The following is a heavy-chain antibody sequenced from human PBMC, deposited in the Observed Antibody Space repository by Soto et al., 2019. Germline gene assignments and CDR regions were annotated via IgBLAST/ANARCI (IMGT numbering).Heavy chain of an antibody. J-gene: IGHJ4*02. Sequence: KFQGRVTITRDTSASTAYMELSSLRSEDTAVYYCVRGSPPTFDYWGQGTLVTVSS. D-gene: IGHD1-26*01. V-gene: IGHV1-3*01. CDR3: VRGSPPTFDY.